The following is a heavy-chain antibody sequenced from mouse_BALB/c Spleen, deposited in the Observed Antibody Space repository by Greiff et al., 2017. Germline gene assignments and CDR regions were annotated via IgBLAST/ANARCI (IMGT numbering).Heavy chain of an antibody. Sequence: EVQLQQTGPELVKPGASVKISCKASGYSFTDYIMLWVKQSHGKSLEWIGNINPYYGSTSYNLKFKGKATLTVDKSSSTAYMQLNSLTSEDSAVYYCARYDGYYLDYWGQGTTHSLL. CDR2: INPYYGST. CDR1: GYSFTDYI. V-gene: IGHV1-39*01. D-gene: IGHD2-3*01. CDR3: ARYDGYYLDY. J-gene: IGHJ2*01.